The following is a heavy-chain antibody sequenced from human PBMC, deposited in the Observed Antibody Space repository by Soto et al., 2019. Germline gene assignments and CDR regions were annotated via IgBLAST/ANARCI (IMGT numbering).Heavy chain of an antibody. V-gene: IGHV4-34*01. Sequence: SETLSLTCAVYGGSFSGYYWSWIRQPPGKGLEWIGEINHSGSTNYNPSLKSRVTISVDTSKNQFSLKLSSVTAADTAVYYCARNVISYYYYYMDVWGKGTTVNVSS. CDR1: GGSFSGYY. CDR2: INHSGST. J-gene: IGHJ6*03. CDR3: ARNVISYYYYYMDV. D-gene: IGHD3-10*01.